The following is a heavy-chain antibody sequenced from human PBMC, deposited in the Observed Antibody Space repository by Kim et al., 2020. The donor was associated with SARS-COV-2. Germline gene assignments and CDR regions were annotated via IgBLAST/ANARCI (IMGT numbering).Heavy chain of an antibody. CDR2: INSDGSET. CDR3: TGVLDFDY. CDR1: GFTFSNYW. Sequence: GGSLRLSCAASGFTFSNYWMHWVRQVPGKGLVWVSHINSDGSETTYADSVRGRFTISRDNARNTLYLQMNSLRPEDTAVHYCTGVLDFDYWGQGTRVTVSS. V-gene: IGHV3-74*01. D-gene: IGHD3-10*01. J-gene: IGHJ4*02.